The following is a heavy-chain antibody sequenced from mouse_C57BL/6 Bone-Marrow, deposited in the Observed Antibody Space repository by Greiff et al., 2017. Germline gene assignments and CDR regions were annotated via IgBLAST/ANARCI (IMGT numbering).Heavy chain of an antibody. J-gene: IGHJ3*01. CDR2: ISSGSSTI. V-gene: IGHV5-17*01. CDR3: ASLYGDYVGFAY. D-gene: IGHD2-13*01. CDR1: GFTFSDYG. Sequence: EVHLVESGGGLVKPGGSLKLSCAASGFTFSDYGMHWVRQAPEKGLEWVAYISSGSSTIYYADTVKGRFTISRDNAKNTLFLQMTSLRSEDTAMYYCASLYGDYVGFAYWGQGTLVTVSA.